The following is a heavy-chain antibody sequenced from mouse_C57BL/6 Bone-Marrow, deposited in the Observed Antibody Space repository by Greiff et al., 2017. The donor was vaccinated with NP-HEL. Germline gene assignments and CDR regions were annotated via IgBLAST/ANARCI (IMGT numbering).Heavy chain of an antibody. D-gene: IGHD2-4*01. CDR2: IYPGDGDT. CDR1: GYAFSSYW. Sequence: VKLMESGAELVKPGASVKISCKASGYAFSSYWMNWVKQRPGKGLEWIGQIYPGDGDTNYNGKFKGKATLTAYKSSSTAYMQLSSLTSEDSAVYFCAREGLRYAMDYWGQGTSVTVSS. CDR3: AREGLRYAMDY. J-gene: IGHJ4*01. V-gene: IGHV1-80*01.